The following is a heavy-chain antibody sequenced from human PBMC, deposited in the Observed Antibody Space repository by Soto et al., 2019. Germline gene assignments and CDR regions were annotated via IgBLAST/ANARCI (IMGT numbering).Heavy chain of an antibody. CDR3: ARSPGIGNDGSSTRGRNIDY. CDR1: CGPISRGGNY. CDR2: IYYSGST. D-gene: IGHD2-2*01. V-gene: IGHV4-31*03. Sequence: SETLSLTCTVSCGPISRGGNYWTWIRQHPGKGLEWIGYIYYSGSTYYNPSLKSRVTISVDTSKNQFSLRLNSVTAADTAVYYCARSPGIGNDGSSTRGRNIDYWGQGTLVTVSS. J-gene: IGHJ4*02.